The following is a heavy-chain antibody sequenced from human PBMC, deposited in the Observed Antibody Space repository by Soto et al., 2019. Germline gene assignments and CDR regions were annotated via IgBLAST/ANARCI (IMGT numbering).Heavy chain of an antibody. CDR3: AREGIRPYYFYGMDV. D-gene: IGHD2-15*01. J-gene: IGHJ6*02. Sequence: QVQLVQSGAEVKKPGSSVKVSCKASGGTFSTYGISWVRQAPGQGLEWMGGIIPMFGTSNYAQKFQGRVSIIADESTSTAYMELSSLSSDDTAVYYCAREGIRPYYFYGMDVWGQGTTVTVSS. CDR2: IIPMFGTS. CDR1: GGTFSTYG. V-gene: IGHV1-69*12.